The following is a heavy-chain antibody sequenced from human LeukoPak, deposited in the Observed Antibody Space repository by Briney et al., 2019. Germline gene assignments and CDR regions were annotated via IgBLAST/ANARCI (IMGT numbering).Heavy chain of an antibody. CDR3: PIDGSWPCTD. CDR1: GFIFNKSA. D-gene: IGHD3-10*01. CDR2: IAHHGNDK. Sequence: PGGSLRLSCAASGFIFNKSAMHWVCQSPGKGMEWVAYIAHHGNDKYYVDSVKGRFTISRDNSRRTLYLQMNSLRPDDTARYYCPIDGSWPCTDWGQGTPVTVSS. J-gene: IGHJ4*02. V-gene: IGHV3-30*02.